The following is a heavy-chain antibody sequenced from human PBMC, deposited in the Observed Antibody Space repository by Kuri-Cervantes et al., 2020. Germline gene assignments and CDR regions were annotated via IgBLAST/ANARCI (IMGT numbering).Heavy chain of an antibody. V-gene: IGHV3-48*02. CDR3: ARDNYYDSSGYPPGFGY. Sequence: GESLKISCAASGFTFSSYSMNWVRQAPGKGLEWVSYISSSSSTIYYADSVKGRLTISRDNAKNSLYLQMNSLRDEDTAVYYCARDNYYDSSGYPPGFGYWGQGTLVTVSS. CDR1: GFTFSSYS. D-gene: IGHD3-22*01. J-gene: IGHJ4*02. CDR2: ISSSSSTI.